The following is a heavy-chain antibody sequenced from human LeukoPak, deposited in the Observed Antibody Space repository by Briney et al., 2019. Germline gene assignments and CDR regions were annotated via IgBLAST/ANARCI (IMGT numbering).Heavy chain of an antibody. D-gene: IGHD6-13*01. Sequence: GGSLRLSCAASGFTFDDYAMHWVRQAPGKGLEWVSGISWNSGSIGYADPVKGRFTISRDNAKNSLYLQMNSLRAEDTAVYYCAREKQAFDIWGQGTMVTVSS. CDR3: AREKQAFDI. CDR1: GFTFDDYA. CDR2: ISWNSGSI. V-gene: IGHV3-9*01. J-gene: IGHJ3*02.